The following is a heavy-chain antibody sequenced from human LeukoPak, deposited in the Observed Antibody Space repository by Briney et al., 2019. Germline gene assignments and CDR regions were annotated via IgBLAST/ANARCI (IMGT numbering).Heavy chain of an antibody. CDR2: IYYSGST. V-gene: IGHV4-31*03. CDR3: ARGYYDSSGYSNWFDP. J-gene: IGHJ5*02. Sequence: SETLSLTCTVSGGSISSGGYYWSWIGQHPGKGLEWIGYIYYSGSTYYNPSLKSRVTISVDTSKNQFSLKLSSVTAADTAVYYCARGYYDSSGYSNWFDPWGQGTLVTVSS. D-gene: IGHD3-22*01. CDR1: GGSISSGGYY.